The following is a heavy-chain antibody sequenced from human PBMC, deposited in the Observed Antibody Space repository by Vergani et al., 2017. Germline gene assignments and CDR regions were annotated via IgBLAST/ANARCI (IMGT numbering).Heavy chain of an antibody. CDR1: GFTFTSSA. V-gene: IGHV1-58*01. CDR2: IVVGSGNT. J-gene: IGHJ6*02. D-gene: IGHD2-15*01. Sequence: QMQLVQSGPEVKKPGTSVKVSCKASGFTFTSSAVQWVRQARGQRLEWIGWIVVGSGNTNYAQKFQERVTITRDMSTSTAYMELSSLRSEDTAVYYWAASDPYCSGGSCYSYSYYYYGMDVWGQGTTVTVSS. CDR3: AASDPYCSGGSCYSYSYYYYGMDV.